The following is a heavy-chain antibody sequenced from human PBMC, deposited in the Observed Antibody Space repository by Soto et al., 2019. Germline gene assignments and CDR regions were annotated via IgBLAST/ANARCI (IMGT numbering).Heavy chain of an antibody. V-gene: IGHV1-46*01. CDR1: GYTFSSNW. CDR3: ARDHSISSSGAWWLDP. D-gene: IGHD2-21*01. J-gene: IGHJ5*02. CDR2: IHPSGDTA. Sequence: QVQLVKSGAEVKEPGASVKISCKTSGYTFSSNWIHWARRAPGQGLEWMGVIHPSGDTAHYAQKFQGRVTMTTDTSTGTLYMQLNSLTPGHTAVYYCARDHSISSSGAWWLDPWGQGTLVTVSS.